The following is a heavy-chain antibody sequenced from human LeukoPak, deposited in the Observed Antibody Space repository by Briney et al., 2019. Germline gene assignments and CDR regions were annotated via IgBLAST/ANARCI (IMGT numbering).Heavy chain of an antibody. D-gene: IGHD2-21*01. CDR3: ARGIYCGGECYSTYYFDY. CDR2: VSSSSSTI. Sequence: PGGSLRLSCAASGFTFSSYSMNWVRQAPGKGLEWISYVSSSSSTIYYADSVKGRFTISRDNAKNSLYLQMNSLRDEDTAVYYCARGIYCGGECYSTYYFDYWGQGTLVTVSS. V-gene: IGHV3-48*02. CDR1: GFTFSSYS. J-gene: IGHJ4*02.